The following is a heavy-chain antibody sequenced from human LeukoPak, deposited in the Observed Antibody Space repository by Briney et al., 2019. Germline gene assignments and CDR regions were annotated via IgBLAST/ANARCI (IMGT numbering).Heavy chain of an antibody. CDR2: ISSNGGST. J-gene: IGHJ4*02. Sequence: GGSLRLSCVVSGFTSSNYPMHWVRQAPGKGLEYVSAISSNGGSTYYANSVKGRFTISRDNSKNTLYLQMGSLRAEDMAMYYCARGDSMIVVVKGFDSWGQGTLVTVSS. V-gene: IGHV3-64*01. D-gene: IGHD3-22*01. CDR1: GFTSSNYP. CDR3: ARGDSMIVVVKGFDS.